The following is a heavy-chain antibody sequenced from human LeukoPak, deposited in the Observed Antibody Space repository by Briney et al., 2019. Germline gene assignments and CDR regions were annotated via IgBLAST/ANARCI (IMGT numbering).Heavy chain of an antibody. CDR1: GYTFTGYY. CDR2: INPHSGGT. CDR3: VRDRGSTTSDYYYYYYKDV. D-gene: IGHD2-2*01. J-gene: IGHJ6*03. V-gene: IGHV1-2*02. Sequence: ASVTVYCKASGYTFTGYYMHWVRQAPGQGLEWMGWINPHSGGTNYAQKYQGRATMTRDTSISTACMELVCLRYNDTAVYYCVRDRGSTTSDYYYYYYKDVWGKGTTVTVSS.